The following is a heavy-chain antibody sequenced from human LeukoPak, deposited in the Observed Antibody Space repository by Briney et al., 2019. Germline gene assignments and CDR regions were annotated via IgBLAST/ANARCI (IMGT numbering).Heavy chain of an antibody. V-gene: IGHV3-30*04. CDR2: ISYDGTYA. Sequence: GGSLRLSCAASGFTFSTYAMDWVRQASGRGLEWVGDISYDGTYASYTGSVRGRFTISRDNSKNTLYLQMNSLRAEDTAVYYCATESSLSNWGLGTLVTVSS. CDR3: ATESSLSN. J-gene: IGHJ4*02. D-gene: IGHD6-6*01. CDR1: GFTFSTYA.